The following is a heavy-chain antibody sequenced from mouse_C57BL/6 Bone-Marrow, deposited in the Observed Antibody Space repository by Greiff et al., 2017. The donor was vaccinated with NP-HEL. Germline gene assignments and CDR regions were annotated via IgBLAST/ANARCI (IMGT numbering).Heavy chain of an antibody. D-gene: IGHD1-1*01. CDR1: GFTFSDYG. Sequence: EVKLVESGGGLVKPGGSLKLSCAASGFTFSDYGMHWVRQAPEKGLEWVAYISSGSSTIYYADTVKGRFTISRDNAKNTLYLQMTSLRSEDTAMYYCARNDYYGSSYDCDYWGQGTTLTVSS. V-gene: IGHV5-17*01. J-gene: IGHJ2*01. CDR3: ARNDYYGSSYDCDY. CDR2: ISSGSSTI.